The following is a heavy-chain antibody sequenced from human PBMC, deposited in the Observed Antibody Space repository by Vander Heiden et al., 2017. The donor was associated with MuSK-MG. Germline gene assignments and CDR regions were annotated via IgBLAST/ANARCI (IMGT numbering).Heavy chain of an antibody. CDR2: ISSSSSYI. D-gene: IGHD3-3*01. J-gene: IGHJ4*02. CDR1: GFTFSSYS. CDR3: ATVETSCGVVNPLDY. Sequence: EVQLVESGGGLVKPGGSLRLSCAASGFTFSSYSMNWVRQAPGKGLEWVSSISSSSSYIYYADSGKGRFTISRDNAKNSLYMQMNSLRAEETAVYYCATVETSCGVVNPLDYWGQGTMVTVSS. V-gene: IGHV3-21*01.